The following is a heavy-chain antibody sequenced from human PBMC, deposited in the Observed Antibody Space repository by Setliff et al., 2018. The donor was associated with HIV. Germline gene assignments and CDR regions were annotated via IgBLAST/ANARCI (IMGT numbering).Heavy chain of an antibody. V-gene: IGHV3-30*03. Sequence: QPGGSLRLSCTASGFTFSDYYMSWIRQAPVKGLEWVAVISYDGSDKYYADSVKGRFTISRDNSKNTVYLQMNSLRAEDTAVYYCATLSSNWHLDYWGQGTLVTVSS. CDR3: ATLSSNWHLDY. J-gene: IGHJ4*02. D-gene: IGHD6-13*01. CDR1: GFTFSDYY. CDR2: ISYDGSDK.